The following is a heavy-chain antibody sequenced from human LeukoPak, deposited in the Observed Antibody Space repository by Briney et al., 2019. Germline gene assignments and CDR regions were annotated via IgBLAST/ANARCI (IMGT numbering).Heavy chain of an antibody. Sequence: SETLSPTCTVSGGSISSYYWSWIRQPPGKGLEWIGYIYTSGSTNYNPSLKSRVTISVDTSKNQFSLKLSSVTAADTAVYYCARSFGETTVVTLDPWGQGTLVTVSS. J-gene: IGHJ5*02. D-gene: IGHD4-23*01. V-gene: IGHV4-4*09. CDR1: GGSISSYY. CDR3: ARSFGETTVVTLDP. CDR2: IYTSGST.